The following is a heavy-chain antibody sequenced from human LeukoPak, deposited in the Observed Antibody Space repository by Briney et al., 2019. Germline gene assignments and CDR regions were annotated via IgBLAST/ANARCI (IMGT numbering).Heavy chain of an antibody. CDR3: ARGSQVGATILWGSAFDI. CDR2: IKKDGSEK. J-gene: IGHJ3*02. Sequence: PGGSLRLCCAASGFTFSSYWMSWVRQAPGKGLEWVANIKKDGSEKYYVDSVKGRFTISRDNAKNSLYLQMNSLRSEDTAVYYCARGSQVGATILWGSAFDIWGQGTMVTVSS. CDR1: GFTFSSYW. D-gene: IGHD1-26*01. V-gene: IGHV3-7*03.